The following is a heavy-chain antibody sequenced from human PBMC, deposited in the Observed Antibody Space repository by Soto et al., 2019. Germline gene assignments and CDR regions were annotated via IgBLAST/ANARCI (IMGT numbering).Heavy chain of an antibody. CDR3: AKDSWYFDL. CDR1: GFIFTNFW. D-gene: IGHD6-13*01. J-gene: IGHJ4*02. V-gene: IGHV3-74*01. CDR2: IDTSGSST. Sequence: XGSLRLSCEASGFIFTNFWMHWVRQVPGKGLVWVSRIDTSGSSTSYADSVKGRFTISRDNAKNTVSLQMNSLRAEDTGVYYCAKDSWYFDLWSQGSLVTVSS.